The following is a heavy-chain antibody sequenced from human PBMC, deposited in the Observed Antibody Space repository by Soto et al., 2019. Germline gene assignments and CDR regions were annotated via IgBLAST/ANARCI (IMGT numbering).Heavy chain of an antibody. Sequence: SETLSLTCTVSGGSISSSSYYWGWIRQPPGKGLEWIGSIYYSGSTYYNPSLKSRFTISVDTAKNRFSLKLSSVTAADTAVYYCARQGETYYYDSSGYYYFQHWGQGTLVTVSS. D-gene: IGHD3-22*01. CDR1: GGSISSSSYY. J-gene: IGHJ1*01. CDR3: ARQGETYYYDSSGYYYFQH. V-gene: IGHV4-39*01. CDR2: IYYSGST.